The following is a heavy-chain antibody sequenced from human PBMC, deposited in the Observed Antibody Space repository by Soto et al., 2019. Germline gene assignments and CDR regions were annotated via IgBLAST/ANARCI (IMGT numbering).Heavy chain of an antibody. CDR3: SRDPRVLDF. V-gene: IGHV3-11*05. CDR2: ISGTSNFI. Sequence: PGKGLESLSYISGTSNFINYAXSXKGRFTISRDNAKKXVYLQMNSLRAEDTATYYCSRDPRVLDFWGQGTLVTVXS. J-gene: IGHJ4*02.